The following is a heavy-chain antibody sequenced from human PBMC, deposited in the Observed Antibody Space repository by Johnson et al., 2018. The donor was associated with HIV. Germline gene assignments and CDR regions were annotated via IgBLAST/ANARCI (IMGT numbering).Heavy chain of an antibody. V-gene: IGHV3-15*01. D-gene: IGHD1-26*01. Sequence: VQLVESGGGVVRPGGSLRLSCAASGFTFNNAWMNWVRQAPGKGLEWVGRIKSRTDGGTTDYAAPVKGRFTISRDDSKNTLYLQMNSLKTEDTAVYYCAKLSGTYSLFDPFDIWGQGSMVTVSS. CDR1: GFTFNNAW. CDR3: AKLSGTYSLFDPFDI. J-gene: IGHJ3*02. CDR2: IKSRTDGGTT.